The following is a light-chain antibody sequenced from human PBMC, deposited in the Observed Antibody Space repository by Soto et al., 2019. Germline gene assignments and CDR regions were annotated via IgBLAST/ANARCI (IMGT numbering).Light chain of an antibody. Sequence: DIQMTQSPSSLSASVGDRVTITCRASQSITTYLNWYQQKPGKAPKLLIYAASSLQSGVPSRFSGSGSGTDFTLTISSLHPEDFATYYCQQSYNTPLTFGGGTKVDI. CDR3: QQSYNTPLT. CDR2: AAS. J-gene: IGKJ4*01. V-gene: IGKV1-39*01. CDR1: QSITTY.